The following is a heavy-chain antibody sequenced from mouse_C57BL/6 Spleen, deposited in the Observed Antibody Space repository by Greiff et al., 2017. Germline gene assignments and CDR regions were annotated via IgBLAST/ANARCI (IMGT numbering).Heavy chain of an antibody. CDR2: INPGSGGT. Sequence: VQGVESGAELVRPGTSVKVSCKASGYAFTNYLIEWVKQRPGQGLEWIGVINPGSGGTNYNEKFKGKATLTADKSSSTAYMQLSSLTSEDSAVYFCAREGITTSFDYWGQGTTLTVSS. V-gene: IGHV1-54*01. CDR3: AREGITTSFDY. CDR1: GYAFTNYL. D-gene: IGHD1-1*01. J-gene: IGHJ2*01.